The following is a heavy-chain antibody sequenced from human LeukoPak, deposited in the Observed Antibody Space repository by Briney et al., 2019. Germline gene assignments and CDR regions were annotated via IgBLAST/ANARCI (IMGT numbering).Heavy chain of an antibody. D-gene: IGHD3-3*01. CDR2: IYTSGST. CDR1: GGSISSYY. Sequence: SETLSLTCTVSGGSISSYYWSWIRQPPGKGLEWIGYIYTSGSTNYNPSLKSRVTISVDTSKNQFSLKLSSVTAADTAVYYCARHEGLVDYYFDYWGQGTLVTVSS. CDR3: ARHEGLVDYYFDY. V-gene: IGHV4-4*09. J-gene: IGHJ4*02.